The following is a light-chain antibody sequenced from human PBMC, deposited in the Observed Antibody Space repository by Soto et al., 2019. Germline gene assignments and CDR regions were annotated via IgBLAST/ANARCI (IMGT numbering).Light chain of an antibody. CDR3: QQYGSSTWT. CDR2: GAS. J-gene: IGKJ1*01. V-gene: IGKV3-20*01. Sequence: EIVLTQSPGTLSLSPWERATLSCRASQSVSSSYLAWYQQKPGQAPRLLIYGASSRATGIPDRFSGSGSGTDFTLTISRPEPEDFAVYYCQQYGSSTWTFGQGTKVDIK. CDR1: QSVSSSY.